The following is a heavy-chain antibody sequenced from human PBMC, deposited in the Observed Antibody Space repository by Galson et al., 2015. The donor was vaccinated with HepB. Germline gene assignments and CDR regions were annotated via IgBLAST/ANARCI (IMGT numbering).Heavy chain of an antibody. CDR3: ARNDIAAHGGDWFDP. CDR2: IIPILGIA. Sequence: SVKVSCKASGGTFSSYAISWVRQAPGQGLEWMGRIIPILGIANYAQKFQGRVTITADKSTSTAYMELSSLRSEDTAVYYCARNDIAAHGGDWFDPWGQGTLVTVSS. J-gene: IGHJ5*02. D-gene: IGHD6-13*01. V-gene: IGHV1-69*04. CDR1: GGTFSSYA.